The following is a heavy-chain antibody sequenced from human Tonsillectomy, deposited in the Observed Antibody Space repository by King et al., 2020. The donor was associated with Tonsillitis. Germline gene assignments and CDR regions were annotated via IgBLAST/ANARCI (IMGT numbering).Heavy chain of an antibody. CDR1: GFTFSSYS. Sequence: VQLVESGGGLVKPGGSLRLSCAASGFTFSSYSMNWVRQAPEKGLEWVSSISSSSSYIYYADSVKGRFTISRDNANNSLYLQMNSLRAADTAVYYCARDQHLIRWGQGTLVTVSS. V-gene: IGHV3-21*01. J-gene: IGHJ4*02. CDR2: ISSSSSYI. D-gene: IGHD2-21*01. CDR3: ARDQHLIR.